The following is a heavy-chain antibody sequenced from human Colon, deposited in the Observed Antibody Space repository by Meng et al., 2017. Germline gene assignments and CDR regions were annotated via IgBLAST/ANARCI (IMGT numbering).Heavy chain of an antibody. D-gene: IGHD5-24*01. CDR2: IDPNTGNP. Sequence: QVHLVHSGFGLKQPGASGKVSCRPSGYAFTSYAINWVRQAPGQGPDWMGWIDPNTGNPTYDQGFTGRFVFSLDTSVSTAYLQINSLRADDTAVYYCARDSPLDGYSLLDYWGQGTLVTVSS. CDR1: GYAFTSYA. CDR3: ARDSPLDGYSLLDY. J-gene: IGHJ4*02. V-gene: IGHV7-4-1*02.